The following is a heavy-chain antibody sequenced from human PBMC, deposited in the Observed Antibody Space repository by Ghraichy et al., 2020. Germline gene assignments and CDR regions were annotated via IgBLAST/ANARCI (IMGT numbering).Heavy chain of an antibody. Sequence: SETLSLTCAVYGGSFSGYYWSWIRQPPGKGPEWIGEINHSGSTNYNPSLKSRVTISVDTSKNQFSLKLSSVTAADTAVYYCARGAIFGVAWGQGTLVTVSS. CDR1: GGSFSGYY. CDR2: INHSGST. V-gene: IGHV4-34*01. D-gene: IGHD3-3*01. J-gene: IGHJ4*02. CDR3: ARGAIFGVA.